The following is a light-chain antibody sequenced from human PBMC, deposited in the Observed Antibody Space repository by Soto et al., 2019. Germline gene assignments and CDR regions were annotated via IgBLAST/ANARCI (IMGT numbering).Light chain of an antibody. Sequence: QTVVTQEPSLTVSPGGTVTVTCASSTGAVTSGYYPNWFQQKPGQPPKPLIYSTSNRHSWTPARFSGSLLGGKADLTLSGVQPEDEAEYYCLLYYGGYVFGTGTKVTVL. CDR3: LLYYGGYV. J-gene: IGLJ1*01. V-gene: IGLV7-43*01. CDR2: STS. CDR1: TGAVTSGYY.